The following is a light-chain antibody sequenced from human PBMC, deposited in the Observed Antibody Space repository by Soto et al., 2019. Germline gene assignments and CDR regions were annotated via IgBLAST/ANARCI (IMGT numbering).Light chain of an antibody. V-gene: IGKV1-5*03. Sequence: DIQMTQSPSPLSASVGDTVTITCRARQSFTSWLAWYQQKPGKAPTLLIYKASILGRGVPSRFSGSGSGTEFTLTISSLPPDDFATYYCQQYTSSPWTCGQGTKVDIK. J-gene: IGKJ1*01. CDR1: QSFTSW. CDR3: QQYTSSPWT. CDR2: KAS.